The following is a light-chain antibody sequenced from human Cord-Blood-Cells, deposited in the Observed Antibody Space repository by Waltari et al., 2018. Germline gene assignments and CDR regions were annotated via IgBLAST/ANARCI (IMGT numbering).Light chain of an antibody. CDR2: NVS. V-gene: IGLV2-14*01. J-gene: IGLJ1*01. CDR1: SSDVGGCNY. Sequence: QSALTQPASVSGSPGQSITISCTRTSSDVGGCNYVYCYQQHPGKAPKLMIYNVSTPPSGPCNRFSRSKCSNTASLTSCELQAQDEADYYCSSHTSSSTYIFGSVIKVTAL. CDR3: SSHTSSSTYI.